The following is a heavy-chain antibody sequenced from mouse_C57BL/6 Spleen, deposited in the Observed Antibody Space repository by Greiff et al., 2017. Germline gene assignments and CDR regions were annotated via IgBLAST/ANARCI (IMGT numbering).Heavy chain of an antibody. J-gene: IGHJ1*03. D-gene: IGHD1-1*01. CDR2: IYPRSGNT. Sequence: VQLQESGAELARPGASVKLSCKASGYTFTSYGISWVKQRTGQGLEWIGEIYPRSGNTYYNEKFKGKATLTAEKSSSTAYMELRSLTSEDSAVYFCASCTTVVATPYFDVGGTGTTVTVSS. CDR1: GYTFTSYG. CDR3: ASCTTVVATPYFDV. V-gene: IGHV1-81*01.